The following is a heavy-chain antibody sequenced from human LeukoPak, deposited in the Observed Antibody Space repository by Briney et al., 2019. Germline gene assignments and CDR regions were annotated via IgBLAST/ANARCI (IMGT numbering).Heavy chain of an antibody. CDR2: ITTDGMYT. V-gene: IGHV3-74*01. CDR1: GFTFSSCW. D-gene: IGHD4-23*01. CDR3: VRDFSVERVAN. Sequence: GGSLRLSCAASGFTFSSCWMHWVRQAPGKGLVWISRITTDGMYTAYAGSVKGRFTISRDNAKNTLYLQMNSLRADDTAVYFCVRDFSVERVANWGQGTLVTVSS. J-gene: IGHJ4*02.